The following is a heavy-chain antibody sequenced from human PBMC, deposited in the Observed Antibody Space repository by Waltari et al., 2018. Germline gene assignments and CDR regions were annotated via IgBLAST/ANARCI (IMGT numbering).Heavy chain of an antibody. CDR2: SYYSGST. J-gene: IGHJ3*02. CDR1: GGSISSGGYY. Sequence: QVQLQESGPGLVKPSQTLSLTCTVSGGSISSGGYYWRWIRQHPGKGLEWIGYSYYSGSTYYNPSLKSRVTISVDTSKNQFSLKLSSVTAADTAVYYCARDHRIAAAGTGYAFDIWGQGTMVTVSS. D-gene: IGHD6-13*01. V-gene: IGHV4-31*03. CDR3: ARDHRIAAAGTGYAFDI.